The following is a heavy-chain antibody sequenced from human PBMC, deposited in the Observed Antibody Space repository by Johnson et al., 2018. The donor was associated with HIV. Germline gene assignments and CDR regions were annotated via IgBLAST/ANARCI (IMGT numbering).Heavy chain of an antibody. CDR2: INWNGGST. J-gene: IGHJ3*02. CDR1: GFTLDDYG. V-gene: IGHV3-20*04. D-gene: IGHD4-17*01. Sequence: VQLVESGGGVVRPGGSLRLSCAASGFTLDDYGMNWVRQTPGKGLEWVSGINWNGGSTGFADSVKGRFTISRDNSKNMLYIQMNSLRAEDTAVYYCARSPETGDRLWRAFDIWGQGTMVTVSS. CDR3: ARSPETGDRLWRAFDI.